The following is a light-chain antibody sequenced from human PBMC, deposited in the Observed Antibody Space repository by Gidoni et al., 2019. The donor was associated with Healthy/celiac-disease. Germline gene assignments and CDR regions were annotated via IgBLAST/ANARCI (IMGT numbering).Light chain of an antibody. CDR1: QSVSS. V-gene: IGKV3-20*01. CDR3: QQYGSSLMYT. CDR2: GAS. J-gene: IGKJ2*01. Sequence: EIVLTQSPGTLSLSPGERATLSCSASQSVSSRLLIYGASSRATGIPDRFSGSGSGTDFTLTISRLEPEDFAVYYCQQYGSSLMYTCGQGTKLEIK.